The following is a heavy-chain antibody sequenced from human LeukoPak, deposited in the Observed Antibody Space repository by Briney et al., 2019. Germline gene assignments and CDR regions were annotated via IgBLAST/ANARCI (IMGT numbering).Heavy chain of an antibody. D-gene: IGHD3-10*01. CDR2: ISSNGGST. Sequence: PGGSLRLSCAASGFTFSSYAMHWVRQAPGKGLESVSAISSNGGSTYYANSVKGRFTISRDNSKNTLYLQMGSLRAEDMAVYYCARARLWFGEFTFGNYYFDYWGQGTLVTVSS. J-gene: IGHJ4*02. V-gene: IGHV3-64*01. CDR1: GFTFSSYA. CDR3: ARARLWFGEFTFGNYYFDY.